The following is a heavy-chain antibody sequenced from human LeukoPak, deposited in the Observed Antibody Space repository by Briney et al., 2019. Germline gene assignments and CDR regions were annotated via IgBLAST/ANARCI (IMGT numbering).Heavy chain of an antibody. V-gene: IGHV3-15*01. CDR1: GFTFSNTW. CDR3: PTGHLVSGGLYDN. CDR2: IKSKAAGGTA. D-gene: IGHD1-14*01. Sequence: GGSLRLSCAATGFTFSNTWMSWVRQAPGKGLEWVGRIKSKAAGGTADYAGPVKGRFTISRDDSKNTLYLQMNGLKTEDTAMYLCPTGHLVSGGLYDNWGQGTLVTVSS. J-gene: IGHJ4*02.